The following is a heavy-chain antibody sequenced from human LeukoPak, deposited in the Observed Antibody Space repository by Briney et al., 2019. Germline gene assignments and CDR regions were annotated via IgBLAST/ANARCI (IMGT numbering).Heavy chain of an antibody. D-gene: IGHD2-2*01. Sequence: GGSLRLSCAASGFTFSSYWMHWVRQAPGKGLVWVSRINSDGSSTSYADSVKGRLTISRDNAKNTLYLQMNSLRAEDTAVYYCARGTGYCSSTSCYLVDYWGQGTLVTVSS. V-gene: IGHV3-74*01. J-gene: IGHJ4*02. CDR3: ARGTGYCSSTSCYLVDY. CDR2: INSDGSST. CDR1: GFTFSSYW.